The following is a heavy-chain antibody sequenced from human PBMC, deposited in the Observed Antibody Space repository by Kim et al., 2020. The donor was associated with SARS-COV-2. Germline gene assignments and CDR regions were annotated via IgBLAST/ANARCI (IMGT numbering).Heavy chain of an antibody. Sequence: GGSLRLSCAASGFTFGDYAMHWVRQAPGKGLEWVSGISWNSGSIGYADSVKGRFTISRDNAKNSLYLQMNSLRAEDTALYYCATGIGRVTTFRYFDLWGRGTLVTVSS. CDR2: ISWNSGSI. D-gene: IGHD4-17*01. CDR1: GFTFGDYA. V-gene: IGHV3-9*01. CDR3: ATGIGRVTTFRYFDL. J-gene: IGHJ2*01.